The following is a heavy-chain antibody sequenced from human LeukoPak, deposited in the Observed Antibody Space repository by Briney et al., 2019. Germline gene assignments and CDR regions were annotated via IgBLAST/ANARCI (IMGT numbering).Heavy chain of an antibody. Sequence: ASVKVSCKASGYTFTSYAVHWVRQAPGQRLEWMGWINAGNGNTKYSQKFQGRVTITRDTSASTAYMELSSLRSEDTAVYYCAREPYYYDSSGPDFDPWGQGTLVTVSS. CDR3: AREPYYYDSSGPDFDP. V-gene: IGHV1-3*01. J-gene: IGHJ5*02. CDR1: GYTFTSYA. CDR2: INAGNGNT. D-gene: IGHD3-22*01.